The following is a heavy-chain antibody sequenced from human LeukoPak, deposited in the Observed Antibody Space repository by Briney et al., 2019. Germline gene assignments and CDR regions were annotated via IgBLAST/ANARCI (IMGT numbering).Heavy chain of an antibody. J-gene: IGHJ4*02. CDR2: IYYSGST. Sequence: KTSETLSLACTVSGGSISSGGYYWSWIRQHPGKGLEWIGYIYYSGSTYYNPSLKSRVTISVDTSKNQFSLKLSSVTAADTAVYYCAREDGQYDSSGYYPLWGQGTLVTVSS. CDR1: GGSISSGGYY. D-gene: IGHD3-22*01. V-gene: IGHV4-31*03. CDR3: AREDGQYDSSGYYPL.